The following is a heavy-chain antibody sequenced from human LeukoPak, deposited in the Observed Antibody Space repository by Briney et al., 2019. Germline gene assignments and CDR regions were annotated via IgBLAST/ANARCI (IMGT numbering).Heavy chain of an antibody. CDR1: GGSISSGSYY. Sequence: PSETLSLTCTVSGGSISSGSYYWSWIRQPAGKGLEWIGRIYTSGSTNYNPSLKSRVTISVDTSKNQFSLKLSSVTAADTAVYYCGRNFEASSTWYIQYWGQGSLVTVSS. J-gene: IGHJ1*01. CDR3: GRNFEASSTWYIQY. D-gene: IGHD2-2*01. V-gene: IGHV4-61*02. CDR2: IYTSGST.